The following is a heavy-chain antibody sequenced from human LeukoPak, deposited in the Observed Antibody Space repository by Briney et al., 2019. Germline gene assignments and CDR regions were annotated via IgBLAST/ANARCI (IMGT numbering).Heavy chain of an antibody. CDR2: ISSSSTI. CDR1: GFTFSSYS. V-gene: IGHV3-48*04. D-gene: IGHD6-6*01. Sequence: GGSLRLSCAASGFTFSSYSMNWVRQAPGKGLEWVSYISSSSTIYYADSVKGRFTISRDNAKNSLYLQMNSLRAEDTAVYYCASLYQSIAARRGGGAYYFDYWGQGTLVTVSS. J-gene: IGHJ4*02. CDR3: ASLYQSIAARRGGGAYYFDY.